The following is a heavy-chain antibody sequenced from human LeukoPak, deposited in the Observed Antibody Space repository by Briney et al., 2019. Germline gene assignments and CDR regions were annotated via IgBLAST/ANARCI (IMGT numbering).Heavy chain of an antibody. CDR2: ISSSADNT. D-gene: IGHD5-24*01. CDR1: GFTFSNYA. J-gene: IGHJ3*01. CDR3: AKDIQLST. Sequence: PGGSLRLSCAASGFTFSNYAMSWVRQAPEKGLEWVSSISSSADNTYHADSVKGRFTISRDNSKSTLYLQMNSLRAEDTALYYCAKDIQLSTWGLGTRVTVSS. V-gene: IGHV3-23*01.